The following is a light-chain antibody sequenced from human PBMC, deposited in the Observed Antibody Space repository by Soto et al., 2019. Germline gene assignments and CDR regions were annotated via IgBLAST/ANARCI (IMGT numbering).Light chain of an antibody. CDR3: QKSYSTPLVT. CDR2: AAS. Sequence: DIQMTQSPSSLSASVGDRVTITCRASQSITTYLNWYQYKPGKAPKLLIYAASSLQSGVPSRFSGSGSGTDFTLTISNLPPEDFATYYCQKSYSTPLVTLGPGTKVY. V-gene: IGKV1-39*01. J-gene: IGKJ3*01. CDR1: QSITTY.